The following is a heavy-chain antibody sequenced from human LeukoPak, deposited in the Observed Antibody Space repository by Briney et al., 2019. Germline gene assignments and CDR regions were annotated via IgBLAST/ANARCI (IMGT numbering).Heavy chain of an antibody. CDR3: AREGMLRKKPLDY. CDR1: GFTFSSYA. D-gene: IGHD2-15*01. CDR2: ISGSGGST. V-gene: IGHV3-23*01. Sequence: GGSLRLSCAASGFTFSSYAMSWVRQAPGKGLEWVSAISGSGGSTYYADSVKGRFTISRDNAKNSLYLQMNSLRAEDTAVYYCAREGMLRKKPLDYWGQGTLVTVSS. J-gene: IGHJ4*02.